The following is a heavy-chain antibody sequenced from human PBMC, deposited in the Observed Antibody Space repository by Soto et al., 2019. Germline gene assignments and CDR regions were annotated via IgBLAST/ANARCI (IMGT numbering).Heavy chain of an antibody. D-gene: IGHD3-3*01. CDR2: IWYDGSNK. CDR3: ARDRDFWSGYYYYMDV. CDR1: GFTFSSYG. J-gene: IGHJ6*03. V-gene: IGHV3-33*01. Sequence: GGSLRLSCAASGFTFSSYGMHWVRQAPGKGLEWVAVIWYDGSNKCYADSVKGRFTISRDNSKNTLYLQMNSLRAEDTAVYYCARDRDFWSGYYYYMDVWGKGTTVTVSS.